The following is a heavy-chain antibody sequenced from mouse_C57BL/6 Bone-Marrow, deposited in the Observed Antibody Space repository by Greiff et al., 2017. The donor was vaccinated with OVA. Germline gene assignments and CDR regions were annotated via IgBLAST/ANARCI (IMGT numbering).Heavy chain of an antibody. CDR2: IYPGSGNT. D-gene: IGHD2-1*01. Sequence: QVHVKQSGAELVRPGASVKLSCKASGYTFTDYYINWVKQRPGQGLEWIARIYPGSGNTYYNEKFKGKATLTAEKSSSTAYMQLSSLTSEDSAVYFCARKGYGNLYYFDYWGQGTTLTVSS. CDR1: GYTFTDYY. CDR3: ARKGYGNLYYFDY. J-gene: IGHJ2*01. V-gene: IGHV1-76*01.